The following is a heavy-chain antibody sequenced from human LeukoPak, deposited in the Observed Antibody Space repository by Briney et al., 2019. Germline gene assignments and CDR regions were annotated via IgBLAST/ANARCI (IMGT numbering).Heavy chain of an antibody. D-gene: IGHD3-10*01. Sequence: SVKVSCKASGGTFSSYAISWVRQAPGQGLEWMGRIIPIFGTADYAQKFQGRVTITTDESTSTACMELSSLRSEDTAVYYCARERGSGDSYYYYYMDVWGKGTTVTVSS. CDR1: GGTFSSYA. CDR3: ARERGSGDSYYYYYMDV. CDR2: IIPIFGTA. J-gene: IGHJ6*03. V-gene: IGHV1-69*05.